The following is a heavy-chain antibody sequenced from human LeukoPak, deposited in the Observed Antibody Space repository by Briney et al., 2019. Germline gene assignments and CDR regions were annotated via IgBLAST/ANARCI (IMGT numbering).Heavy chain of an antibody. Sequence: SEILSLTCTVSGDSVSSGDYYWSWIRQPPGKGLEWIGYIYYSGSTYYNPSLKSRVTISVDTSKNQFSLNLSSVTAADTAVYYCARGGYCSNTSCYAYWGQGTLVTVSS. CDR3: ARGGYCSNTSCYAY. CDR2: IYYSGST. J-gene: IGHJ4*02. CDR1: GDSVSSGDYY. D-gene: IGHD2-2*01. V-gene: IGHV4-30-4*08.